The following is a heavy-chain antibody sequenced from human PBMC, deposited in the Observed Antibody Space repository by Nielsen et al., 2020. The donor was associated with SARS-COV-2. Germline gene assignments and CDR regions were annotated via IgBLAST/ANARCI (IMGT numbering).Heavy chain of an antibody. V-gene: IGHV3-33*01. CDR1: GFTFRSHG. CDR3: ARDLAYGDYADY. Sequence: GESLKISCAASGFTFRSHGMHWVRQAPGKGLEWVAVIWYDGNTKYYADSVKGRFTISRDNPKNTLYLQMNSLRAEDTAVYYCARDLAYGDYADYWGQGTLVTVSS. D-gene: IGHD4-17*01. J-gene: IGHJ4*02. CDR2: IWYDGNTK.